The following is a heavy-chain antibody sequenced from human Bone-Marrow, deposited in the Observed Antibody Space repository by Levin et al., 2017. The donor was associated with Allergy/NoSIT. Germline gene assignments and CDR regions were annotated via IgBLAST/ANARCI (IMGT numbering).Heavy chain of an antibody. D-gene: IGHD2-2*01. Sequence: GESLKISCKASGYTFTSYGISWVRQAPGQGLEWMGWISAYNGNTNYAQKLQGRVTMTTDTSTSTAYMELRSLRSDDTAVYYCARDGPLDIVVVPAATSGMDVWGQGTTVTVSS. V-gene: IGHV1-18*01. J-gene: IGHJ6*02. CDR3: ARDGPLDIVVVPAATSGMDV. CDR2: ISAYNGNT. CDR1: GYTFTSYG.